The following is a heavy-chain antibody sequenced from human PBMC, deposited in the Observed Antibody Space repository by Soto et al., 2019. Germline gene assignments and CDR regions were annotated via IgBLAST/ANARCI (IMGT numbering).Heavy chain of an antibody. D-gene: IGHD6-13*01. CDR1: GYSFTSYW. CDR3: ARTSAAGKYYYGMDV. J-gene: IGHJ6*02. V-gene: IGHV5-51*01. Sequence: PGESLKISCKGSGYSFTSYWIGWVRQMPGKGLERMGIIYPGDSDTRYSPSFQDQVTISADKSISTAYLQWSSLKASDTAMYYCARTSAAGKYYYGMDVWGQGTTVTVSS. CDR2: IYPGDSDT.